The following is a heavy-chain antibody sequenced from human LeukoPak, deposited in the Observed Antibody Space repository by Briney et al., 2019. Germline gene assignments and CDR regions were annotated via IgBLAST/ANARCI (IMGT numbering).Heavy chain of an antibody. CDR3: ARPGHYYGSGSYSVFDY. CDR2: INHSGST. J-gene: IGHJ4*02. Sequence: SETLSLTCAVYGGSFSGYYWSWIRQPPGKGLEWIGEINHSGSTNYNPSLKSRVTISVDTSKNQFSLKLSSVTAADTAVYYCARPGHYYGSGSYSVFDYWGQGTLVTVSS. D-gene: IGHD3-10*01. CDR1: GGSFSGYY. V-gene: IGHV4-34*01.